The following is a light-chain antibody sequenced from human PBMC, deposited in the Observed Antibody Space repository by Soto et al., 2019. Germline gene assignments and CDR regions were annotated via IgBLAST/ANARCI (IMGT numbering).Light chain of an antibody. Sequence: DIKMTQSPSSLSASVGDRVTITCRASQGISNYLAWYQQKPGKVPKLLIYNASTLQSGVPSRFSGSGSGTDFTLTISSLQPEDVATYYCQKYNSAFTFGGGTKVEIK. J-gene: IGKJ4*01. V-gene: IGKV1-27*01. CDR1: QGISNY. CDR2: NAS. CDR3: QKYNSAFT.